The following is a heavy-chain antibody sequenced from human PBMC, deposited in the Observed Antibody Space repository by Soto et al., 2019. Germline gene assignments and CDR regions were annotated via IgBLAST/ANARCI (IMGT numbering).Heavy chain of an antibody. CDR1: GGTFSSYA. D-gene: IGHD3-22*01. J-gene: IGHJ3*02. Sequence: QVQLVQSGAEVKKPGSSVKVSCKASGGTFSSYAISWVRQAPGQGLEWMGGIIPIFGTANYAQKFQGRVTITADESTSTAYMELSSLRSEDTAVYYCARASDYYDSSGYQYDAFDIWGQGTMVTVSS. V-gene: IGHV1-69*01. CDR3: ARASDYYDSSGYQYDAFDI. CDR2: IIPIFGTA.